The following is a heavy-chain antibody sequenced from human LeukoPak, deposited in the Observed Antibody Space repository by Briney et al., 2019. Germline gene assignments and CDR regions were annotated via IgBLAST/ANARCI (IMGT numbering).Heavy chain of an antibody. J-gene: IGHJ4*02. CDR2: ISGSGGST. CDR3: AKSRYSSGWYLDY. D-gene: IGHD6-19*01. CDR1: GSTFSSYA. Sequence: GSLRLSCAASGSTFSSYAMSWVRQAPGKGLEWVSAISGSGGSTYYADSVKGRFTISRDNSKNTLYLQMNSLRAEDTAVYYCAKSRYSSGWYLDYWGQGTLVTVSS. V-gene: IGHV3-23*01.